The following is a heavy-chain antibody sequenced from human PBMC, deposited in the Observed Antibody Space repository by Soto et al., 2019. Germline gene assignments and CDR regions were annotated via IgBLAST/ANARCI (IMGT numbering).Heavy chain of an antibody. J-gene: IGHJ3*02. V-gene: IGHV4-59*01. Sequence: IRQPPGKGLEWIGYIYYSGSTNYNPSLKSRVTISVDTSKNQFSLKLSSVTAADTAVFYCARWRVGATAACAFEIWGRGTMVT. CDR3: ARWRVGATAACAFEI. CDR2: IYYSGST. D-gene: IGHD1-26*01.